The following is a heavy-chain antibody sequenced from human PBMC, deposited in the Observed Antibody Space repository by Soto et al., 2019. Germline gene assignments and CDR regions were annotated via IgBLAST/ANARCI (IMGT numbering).Heavy chain of an antibody. CDR1: GFAFSSYT. J-gene: IGHJ3*01. D-gene: IGHD2-21*02. CDR3: ARGDKGGFDL. Sequence: PGGSLRLSCAASGFAFSSYTMCWVRQAPGKGLEWVSGISNSGDSTYYSDSVKGRFTMSRDNAKNTLYLQMNSLRAEDTAVYYCARGDKGGFDLWGQGTTVTVSS. CDR2: ISNSGDST. V-gene: IGHV3-23*01.